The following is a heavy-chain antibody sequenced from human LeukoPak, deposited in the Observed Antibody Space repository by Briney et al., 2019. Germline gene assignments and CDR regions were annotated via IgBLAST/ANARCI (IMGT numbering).Heavy chain of an antibody. CDR1: GFTFSSYW. CDR2: LKQDGSEK. D-gene: IGHD2-21*01. V-gene: IGHV3-7*01. CDR3: ARGIHASDM. J-gene: IGHJ3*02. Sequence: GGSLRLSCTASGFTFSSYWMSWVRQAPGKGLEWVASLKQDGSEKYYVDSVKGRFTISRDNAKNSLYLQVNSLRVEDTAVYYCARGIHASDMWGQGTMVTVSS.